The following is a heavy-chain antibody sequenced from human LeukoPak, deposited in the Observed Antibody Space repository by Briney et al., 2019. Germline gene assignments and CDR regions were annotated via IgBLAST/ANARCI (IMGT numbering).Heavy chain of an antibody. D-gene: IGHD3-10*01. CDR3: ARQRFTMRAYAGNWFDP. CDR2: IYPGDSDT. CDR1: GYTFTNWW. Sequence: GESLKISCKASGYTFTNWWIGWVRQMPGKGLEWMGIIYPGDSDTRYSPSFQDQVTISADKSISTAYLQWSSLKASDTAMYYCARQRFTMRAYAGNWFDPWGQGTLVTVSS. J-gene: IGHJ5*02. V-gene: IGHV5-51*01.